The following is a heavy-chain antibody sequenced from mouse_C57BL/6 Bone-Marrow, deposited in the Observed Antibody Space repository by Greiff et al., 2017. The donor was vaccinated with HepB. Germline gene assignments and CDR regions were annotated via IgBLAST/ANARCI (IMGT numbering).Heavy chain of an antibody. CDR2: IDPETGGT. V-gene: IGHV1-15*01. CDR1: GYTFTDYE. Sequence: QVQLKESGAELVRPGASVTLSCKASGYTFTDYEMHWVKQTPVHGLEWIRAIDPETGGTAYNQKFKGKAILTADKSSSTAYMELRSLTSEDSAVYYCTTPTVVAFDYWGQGTTLTVSS. CDR3: TTPTVVAFDY. D-gene: IGHD1-1*01. J-gene: IGHJ2*01.